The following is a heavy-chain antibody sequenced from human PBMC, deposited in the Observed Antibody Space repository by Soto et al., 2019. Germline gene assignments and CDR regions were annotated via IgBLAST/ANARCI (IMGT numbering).Heavy chain of an antibody. J-gene: IGHJ4*02. V-gene: IGHV4-30-2*06. CDR2: IYYSGTA. CDR1: GDSFSSGAYS. CDR3: ARVATSDHFDY. Sequence: PSETLSLTCAVPGDSFSSGAYSWSWIRQSPGRGLEWIAYIYYSGTAFYNPSLKSRVTLSVLKSKNQFSLKLTSVTAADTAVYYCARVATSDHFDYWGPGTLVTVSS. D-gene: IGHD1-26*01.